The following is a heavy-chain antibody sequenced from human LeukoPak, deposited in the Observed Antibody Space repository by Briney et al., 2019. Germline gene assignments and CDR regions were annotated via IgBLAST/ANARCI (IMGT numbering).Heavy chain of an antibody. Sequence: SETLSLTCTVSGGSTSSYYWSWIRQPPGKGLEWMGYIYYSGSTNYNPSLKSRVTISVDTSKNQFSLKLSSVTAADTAVYYCARLYYYGMDVWGKGTTVTVSS. CDR3: ARLYYYGMDV. J-gene: IGHJ6*04. CDR1: GGSTSSYY. V-gene: IGHV4-59*01. CDR2: IYYSGST.